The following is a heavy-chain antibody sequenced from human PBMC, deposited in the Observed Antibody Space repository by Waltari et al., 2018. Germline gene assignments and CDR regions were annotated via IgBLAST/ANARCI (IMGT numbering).Heavy chain of an antibody. CDR2: IYYSGST. J-gene: IGHJ3*02. V-gene: IGHV4-59*11. Sequence: QVQLQESGPGLVKPSETLSLTCTVPGGSISSHYWSWIRQPPGKGLEWIGYIYYSGSTNYNPSLKSRVTISVDTSKNQFSLKLSSVTAADTAVYCCARANYDSGNAFDIWGQGTMVTVSS. D-gene: IGHD5-12*01. CDR1: GGSISSHY. CDR3: ARANYDSGNAFDI.